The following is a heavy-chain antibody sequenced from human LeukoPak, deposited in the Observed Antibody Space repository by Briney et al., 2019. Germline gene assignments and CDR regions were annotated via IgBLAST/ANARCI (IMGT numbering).Heavy chain of an antibody. CDR1: GGTFSSYA. Sequence: GASVKVSCKASGGTFSSYAISWVRQAPGQGLEWMGGIIPIFGTANYAQKFQGRVTITADESTSTAYMELSSLRSEDTAVYYCARDWSGYYINYFDYWGQGTLVTVSS. CDR3: ARDWSGYYINYFDY. D-gene: IGHD3-3*01. J-gene: IGHJ4*02. V-gene: IGHV1-69*01. CDR2: IIPIFGTA.